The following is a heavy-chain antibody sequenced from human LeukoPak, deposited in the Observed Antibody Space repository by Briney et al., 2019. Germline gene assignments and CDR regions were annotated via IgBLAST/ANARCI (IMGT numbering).Heavy chain of an antibody. V-gene: IGHV3-23*01. Sequence: GGSLRLSCAASGFTFSSYAMSWVRQAPGKGLEWVSAISGSGGSTYYADSVKGRFTISRDNSKNTLYLQMNSLRAEDTAVYYCAKGPKSLWFGELLPYYYGMDAWGQGTTVTVSS. CDR1: GFTFSSYA. J-gene: IGHJ6*02. D-gene: IGHD3-10*01. CDR2: ISGSGGST. CDR3: AKGPKSLWFGELLPYYYGMDA.